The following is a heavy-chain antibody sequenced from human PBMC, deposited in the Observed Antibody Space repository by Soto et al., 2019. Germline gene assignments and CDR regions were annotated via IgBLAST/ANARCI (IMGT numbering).Heavy chain of an antibody. CDR2: ISSSGSTI. CDR3: ARDHWRLELGPQYYYYGMDV. D-gene: IGHD1-7*01. CDR1: GFTFSSYE. Sequence: GGSLRLSCAASGFTFSSYEMNWVRQAPGKGLEWVSYISSSGSTIYYADSVKGRFTISRDNAKNSLYLQMNSLRAEDTAVYYCARDHWRLELGPQYYYYGMDVWGQGTTVTVS. V-gene: IGHV3-48*03. J-gene: IGHJ6*02.